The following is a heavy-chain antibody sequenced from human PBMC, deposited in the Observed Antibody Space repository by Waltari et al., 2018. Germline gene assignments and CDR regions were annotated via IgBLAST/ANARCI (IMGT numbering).Heavy chain of an antibody. V-gene: IGHV4-39*07. Sequence: QLQLQESGPGLVQPSETLSLTCTVSGGSISRSSYYWGWIRQPPGKGLEWIGSIHYSGSNDYNPSLKRRVTISGDTSKNQLSLKRSSVTAADTAVYYWARDEAAAVDYWGQGTLVTVSS. D-gene: IGHD6-13*01. CDR3: ARDEAAAVDY. CDR2: IHYSGSN. J-gene: IGHJ4*02. CDR1: GGSISRSSYY.